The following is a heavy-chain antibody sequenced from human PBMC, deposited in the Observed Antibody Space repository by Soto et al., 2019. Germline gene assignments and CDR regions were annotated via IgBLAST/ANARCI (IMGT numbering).Heavy chain of an antibody. CDR2: MNPNSGNT. V-gene: IGHV1-8*01. Sequence: QVQLVQSGAEVKKPGASVKVSCKASGYTFTSYDINWVRQATGQGLEWMGWMNPNSGNTGYAQKFQGRVTMTRNTSISTAYMELSSLRSEDTAVYYCARGLAVAGPYYYYMDVWGKGTTVTVSS. D-gene: IGHD6-19*01. CDR3: ARGLAVAGPYYYYMDV. CDR1: GYTFTSYD. J-gene: IGHJ6*03.